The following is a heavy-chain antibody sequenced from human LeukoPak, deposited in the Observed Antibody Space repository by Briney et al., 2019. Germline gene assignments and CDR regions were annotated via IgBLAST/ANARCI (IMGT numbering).Heavy chain of an antibody. J-gene: IGHJ4*02. Sequence: ASVKVSCKASGYTFTSYGISWVRQAPGQGLEWMGWISAYNGNTNYAQKLQGRITMTTDTSTSIAYMELRSLRSDDTAVYYCARSSGSYSHFGYWGQGTLVTVSS. V-gene: IGHV1-18*01. CDR1: GYTFTSYG. CDR2: ISAYNGNT. CDR3: ARSSGSYSHFGY. D-gene: IGHD1-26*01.